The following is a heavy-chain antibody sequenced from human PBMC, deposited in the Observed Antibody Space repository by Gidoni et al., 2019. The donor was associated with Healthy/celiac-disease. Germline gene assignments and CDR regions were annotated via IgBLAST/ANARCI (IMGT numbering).Heavy chain of an antibody. D-gene: IGHD3-3*01. CDR2: IKSKTDGGTT. Sequence: EVQLVESGGGLVKPGGSLRLSCAASGFTFSNAWMSWVRQAPGKGLGWVGRIKSKTDGGTTDYAAPVKGRFTISRDDSKNTLYLQMNSLKTEDTAVYYCTTHYDFWSGPVDYWGQGTLVTVSS. CDR3: TTHYDFWSGPVDY. CDR1: GFTFSNAW. V-gene: IGHV3-15*01. J-gene: IGHJ4*02.